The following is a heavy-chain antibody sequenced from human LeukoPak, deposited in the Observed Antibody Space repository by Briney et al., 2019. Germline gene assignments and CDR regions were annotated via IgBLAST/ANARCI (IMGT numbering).Heavy chain of an antibody. V-gene: IGHV1-8*01. CDR2: LNPNNGNT. J-gene: IGHJ4*02. D-gene: IGHD3-10*01. Sequence: GASVKVSCKASGYTFINYDVNWVRQATGQGLEWMGWLNPNNGNTGYAQKFKGRVTMTRITSMSTAYMELSSLTSEDTAVYYCVRGTHYGSGSFYTLFDYWGQGALVTVSS. CDR3: VRGTHYGSGSFYTLFDY. CDR1: GYTFINYD.